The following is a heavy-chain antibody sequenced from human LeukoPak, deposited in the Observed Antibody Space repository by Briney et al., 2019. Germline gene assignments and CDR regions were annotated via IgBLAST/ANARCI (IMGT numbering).Heavy chain of an antibody. D-gene: IGHD2-2*02. Sequence: GGSLRLSCAASGSTFSSYAMSWVRQAPGKGLEWVSAISGSGGSTYYADSVKGRFTISRDNSKNTLYLQMNSLRAEDTAVYYCAKDAVYCSSTSCYTAPMDVWGKGTTVTVSS. J-gene: IGHJ6*03. CDR2: ISGSGGST. V-gene: IGHV3-23*01. CDR3: AKDAVYCSSTSCYTAPMDV. CDR1: GSTFSSYA.